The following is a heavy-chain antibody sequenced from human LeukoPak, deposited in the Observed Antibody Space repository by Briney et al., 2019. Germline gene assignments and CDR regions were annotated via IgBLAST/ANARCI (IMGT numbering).Heavy chain of an antibody. D-gene: IGHD3-10*01. CDR2: ISWNSGSI. J-gene: IGHJ4*02. V-gene: IGHV3-9*01. CDR3: AKSHGSGSYYPLDY. Sequence: GGSLRLSCAASGFTFNNYGMHWVRQAPGKGLEWVSGISWNSGSIGYADSVKGRFTTSRDNAKNSLYLQMNSLRAEDTALYYCAKSHGSGSYYPLDYWGQGTLVTVSS. CDR1: GFTFNNYG.